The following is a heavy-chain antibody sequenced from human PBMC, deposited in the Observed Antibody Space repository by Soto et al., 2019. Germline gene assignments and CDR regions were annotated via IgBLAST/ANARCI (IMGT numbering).Heavy chain of an antibody. CDR3: ARQAARPSNWFDP. J-gene: IGHJ5*02. Sequence: PGESLKISCKGSGYTFSNYWIGWVRQMPGKGLEWMGIIYPGDSDTRYSPSFQGQVTISADKSISTAYLQWRRLKASDTAMYYCARQAARPSNWFDPWGQGTLVTVSS. D-gene: IGHD6-6*01. CDR2: IYPGDSDT. CDR1: GYTFSNYW. V-gene: IGHV5-51*01.